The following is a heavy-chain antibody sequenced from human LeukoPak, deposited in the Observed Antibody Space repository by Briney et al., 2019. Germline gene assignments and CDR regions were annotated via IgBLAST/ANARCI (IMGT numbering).Heavy chain of an antibody. J-gene: IGHJ4*02. Sequence: PSETLSLTCTVSGGSISSYYWSWIRQPPGKGLEWIGYIYYNGNTNYNPSLKSRVTISVDTSKNQFSLKLSSVTAADTAVYYCARAPKGGTVGELFSYFDYWGQGTLVTVSS. CDR3: ARAPKGGTVGELFSYFDY. CDR2: IYYNGNT. V-gene: IGHV4-59*12. D-gene: IGHD3-10*01. CDR1: GGSISSYY.